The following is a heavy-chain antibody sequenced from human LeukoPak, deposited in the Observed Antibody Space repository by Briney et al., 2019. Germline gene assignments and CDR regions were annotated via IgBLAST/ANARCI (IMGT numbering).Heavy chain of an antibody. Sequence: SETLSLTCAVSGGSISSSNWWSWVRQPPGKGLEWIGKIYHSGTTNYNPSLKSRVTISVDKSKNQFSLMLCSVTAADTAVYYCARDRYDSSGFTFDYWGQGTLVTVSS. D-gene: IGHD3-22*01. CDR2: IYHSGTT. J-gene: IGHJ4*02. CDR3: ARDRYDSSGFTFDY. V-gene: IGHV4-4*02. CDR1: GGSISSSNW.